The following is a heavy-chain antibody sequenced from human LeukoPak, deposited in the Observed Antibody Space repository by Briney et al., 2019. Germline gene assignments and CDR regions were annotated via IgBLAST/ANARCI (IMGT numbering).Heavy chain of an antibody. Sequence: GESLKISCKGSGYSFPNYWIGWVRQMPGKGLEWMGIIYPGDSHTRYSPSFQDQVTISVDKSISTAYLQWSSLKASDTAMYYCERAPYAYTSSATLGSYNWFDPWGQGSLVTVSS. CDR2: IYPGDSHT. D-gene: IGHD2-2*02. CDR1: GYSFPNYW. CDR3: ERAPYAYTSSATLGSYNWFDP. V-gene: IGHV5-51*01. J-gene: IGHJ5*02.